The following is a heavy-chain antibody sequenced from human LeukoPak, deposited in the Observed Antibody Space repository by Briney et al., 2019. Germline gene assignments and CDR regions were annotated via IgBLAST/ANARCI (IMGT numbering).Heavy chain of an antibody. Sequence: ASVTVSCKASGFTFTSSAMQWVRQARGQRLEWIGWIVVGSGNTNYAQKFQERVTITRDMSTSTAYMELSSLRSEDTAVYYCAAAATYYYDSSGYYYLGGLYYYGMGVWGQGTTVTVSS. V-gene: IGHV1-58*02. D-gene: IGHD3-22*01. CDR3: AAAATYYYDSSGYYYLGGLYYYGMGV. CDR1: GFTFTSSA. CDR2: IVVGSGNT. J-gene: IGHJ6*02.